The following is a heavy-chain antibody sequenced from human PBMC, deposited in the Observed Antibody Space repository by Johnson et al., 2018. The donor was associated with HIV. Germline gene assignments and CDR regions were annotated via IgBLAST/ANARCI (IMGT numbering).Heavy chain of an antibody. CDR3: AREVYAHDAFDI. CDR1: GFTFNSYG. CDR2: IRYDGSDK. Sequence: VQLVESGGGVVQPGGSLRLSCAASGFTFNSYGMHWVRQAPGKGLEWVTFIRYDGSDKYYADSVKGRFTVSRDNSKNTLYLQMNNLRAEDTAVYYCAREVYAHDAFDIWGQGTMVTVSS. J-gene: IGHJ3*02. D-gene: IGHD3-16*01. V-gene: IGHV3-30*02.